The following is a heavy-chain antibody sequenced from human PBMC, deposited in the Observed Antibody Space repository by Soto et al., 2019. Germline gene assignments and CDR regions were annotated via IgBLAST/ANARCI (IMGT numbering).Heavy chain of an antibody. CDR2: VSGSGGST. CDR3: AKPPDYNWNDY. V-gene: IGHV3-23*01. Sequence: EVRLLESGGGLVQPGGSLRLSCAASGFTFSSYAMSWVRQAPGKGLEWISAVSGSGGSTYYADSVKGRFTISRDNSKDTLYLQMNNLRAQDPAVYYCAKPPDYNWNDYWGQGTLVTVSS. J-gene: IGHJ4*02. CDR1: GFTFSSYA. D-gene: IGHD1-20*01.